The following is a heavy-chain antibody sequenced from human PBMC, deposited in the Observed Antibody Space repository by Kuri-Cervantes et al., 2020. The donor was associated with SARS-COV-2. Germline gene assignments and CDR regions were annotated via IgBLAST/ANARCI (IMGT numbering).Heavy chain of an antibody. J-gene: IGHJ3*02. Sequence: GSLRLSCAASGFTFSDYYMSWIRQAPGKGLEWIGSIYYSGSTYYNPSLKSRVTISVDTSKNQFSLKLSSVTAADTAVYYCARGPRYCSSTSCYPFDAFDIWGQGTMVTVSS. D-gene: IGHD2-2*01. CDR1: GFTFSDYY. V-gene: IGHV4-34*01. CDR3: ARGPRYCSSTSCYPFDAFDI. CDR2: IYYSGST.